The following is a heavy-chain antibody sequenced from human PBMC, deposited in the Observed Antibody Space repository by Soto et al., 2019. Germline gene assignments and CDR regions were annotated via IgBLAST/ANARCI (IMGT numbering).Heavy chain of an antibody. V-gene: IGHV1-8*01. D-gene: IGHD6-19*01. CDR2: MNPNSGNT. CDR3: ARGREAVAGRGVGFDY. CDR1: GYTFTSYD. J-gene: IGHJ4*02. Sequence: QVQLVQSGAEVKKPGASVKVSCKASGYTFTSYDINWVRQATGQGLEWMGWMNPNSGNTGYAQKFQGRVTMTRNTSRSTAYMALSSLRSEDTAVYYCARGREAVAGRGVGFDYWGQGTLVTVSS.